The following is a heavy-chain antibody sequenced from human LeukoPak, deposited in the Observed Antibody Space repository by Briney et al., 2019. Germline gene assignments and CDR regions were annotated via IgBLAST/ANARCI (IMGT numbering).Heavy chain of an antibody. D-gene: IGHD3-22*01. CDR3: LVDGSGGTDAFDI. CDR1: GGSISSSSYY. Sequence: SETLSLTCTVSGGSISSSSYYWGWIRQPPGKGLEWIGSIYYSGSTYYNPSLKSRVTISVDTSKNQFSLKLSSVTAADTAVYYCLVDGSGGTDAFDIWGQGTMVTVSS. V-gene: IGHV4-39*03. J-gene: IGHJ3*02. CDR2: IYYSGST.